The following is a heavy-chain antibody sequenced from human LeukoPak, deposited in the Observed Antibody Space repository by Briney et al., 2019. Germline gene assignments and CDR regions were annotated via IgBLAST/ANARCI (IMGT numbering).Heavy chain of an antibody. D-gene: IGHD6-13*01. J-gene: IGHJ6*02. CDR1: GFTFSSYS. V-gene: IGHV3-21*01. Sequence: GSLRLSCAASGFTFSSYSMNWVRQAPGKGLEWVSSISSSSSYIYYADSVKGRFTISRDNSKNALYLQMNSLRAEDTAVYYCARDRFGYSSSWYSLNVWGQGTTVTVSS. CDR2: ISSSSSYI. CDR3: ARDRFGYSSSWYSLNV.